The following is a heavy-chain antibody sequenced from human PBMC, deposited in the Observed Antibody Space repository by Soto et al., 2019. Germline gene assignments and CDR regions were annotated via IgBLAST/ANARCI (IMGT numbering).Heavy chain of an antibody. V-gene: IGHV3-9*01. J-gene: IGHJ4*02. Sequence: EVLLVESGGGLVQPGTSLRLSCAASGFIFEDYVMHWVRQAPGKGLEWVSSISWNSKTKDYVDSVSGRFTISRDNAKNSLYLQMDSLRIEDTALYYCTTGFSSSRFYVDSWGQGTLVTVSS. CDR1: GFIFEDYV. D-gene: IGHD6-13*01. CDR2: ISWNSKTK. CDR3: TTGFSSSRFYVDS.